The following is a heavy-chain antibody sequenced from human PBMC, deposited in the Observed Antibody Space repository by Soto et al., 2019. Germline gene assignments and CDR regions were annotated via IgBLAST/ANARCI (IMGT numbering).Heavy chain of an antibody. Sequence: GGSLRLSCAASGFTFSSYAMSWVRQAPGKGLEWVSAISGSGGSTYYADSVKGRFTISRDNSKNTLYLQMNSLRAEDTAVYYCAKEGSSWYFASNWFDPWGQGTLVTVS. CDR3: AKEGSSWYFASNWFDP. V-gene: IGHV3-23*01. J-gene: IGHJ5*02. CDR1: GFTFSSYA. D-gene: IGHD6-13*01. CDR2: ISGSGGST.